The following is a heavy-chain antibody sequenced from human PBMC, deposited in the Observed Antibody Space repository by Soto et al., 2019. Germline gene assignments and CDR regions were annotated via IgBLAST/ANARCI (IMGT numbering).Heavy chain of an antibody. J-gene: IGHJ4*02. Sequence: QVQLQESGPGLVKPSETLSLSCFVSGGSISGYFWSWIRQPPGKGLEWIAFMYDSGSTNYNPSLKSRVSISLDTSNNQFSLKLNSVTAADTAVYYCARGWSSSWPYWGQGTLVTVSS. CDR2: MYDSGST. CDR3: ARGWSSSWPY. V-gene: IGHV4-59*01. D-gene: IGHD6-13*01. CDR1: GGSISGYF.